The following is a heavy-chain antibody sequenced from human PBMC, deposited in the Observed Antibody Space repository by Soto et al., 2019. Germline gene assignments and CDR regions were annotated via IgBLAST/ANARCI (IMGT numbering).Heavy chain of an antibody. J-gene: IGHJ4*02. CDR3: ARVGRRRWLQPDFDY. V-gene: IGHV3-48*03. D-gene: IGHD5-12*01. CDR1: GFTFSSYE. CDR2: ISSSGSTI. Sequence: EVQLVESGGGLVQPGGSLRLSCAASGFTFSSYEMNWVRQAPGKGLEWVSYISSSGSTIYYADSVKGRFTISRDNAKNSLYLQMNSLRAEDTAVYYCARVGRRRWLQPDFDYWGQGTLVTVSS.